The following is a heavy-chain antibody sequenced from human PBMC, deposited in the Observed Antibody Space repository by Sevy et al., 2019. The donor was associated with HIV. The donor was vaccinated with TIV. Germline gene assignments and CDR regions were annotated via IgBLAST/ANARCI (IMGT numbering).Heavy chain of an antibody. CDR3: TRDAGYSIAWSPSDY. D-gene: IGHD6-19*01. J-gene: IGHJ4*02. V-gene: IGHV3-30-3*01. CDR1: GLTFSSHA. Sequence: GGSLRLSCAASGLTFSSHAMHWVRQAPGTGLEWVAVISSAGSNKYYADSVKGRFTISRDNPKNTLYLQMNSLRPEDTAVYYCTRDAGYSIAWSPSDYWGQRTLVTVSS. CDR2: ISSAGSNK.